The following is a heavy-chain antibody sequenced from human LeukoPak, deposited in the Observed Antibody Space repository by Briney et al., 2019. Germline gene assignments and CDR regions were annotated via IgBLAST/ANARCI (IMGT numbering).Heavy chain of an antibody. CDR2: IYPGGGST. CDR1: GYTFTSYY. V-gene: IGHV1-46*01. J-gene: IGHJ5*02. D-gene: IGHD3-22*01. CDR3: ATDGYWYYDSSGYSWFDP. Sequence: ASVKVSCKASGYTFTSYYIHWVRQAPGQGLEWMGIIYPGGGSTSYAQKFQGRVTMTEGTSTDTAYMELSSLRSEDTAVYYCATDGYWYYDSSGYSWFDPWGQGTLVTVSS.